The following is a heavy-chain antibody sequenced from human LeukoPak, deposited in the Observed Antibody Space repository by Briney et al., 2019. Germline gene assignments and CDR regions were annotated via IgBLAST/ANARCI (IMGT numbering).Heavy chain of an antibody. V-gene: IGHV5-10-1*01. CDR1: GYRFTNYW. Sequence: GESLKISCKGSGYRFTNYWISWVRPKPGKGLEGMGRIDPSDSYTKYSPSFQGHVTISGDKSISTVYLQWSSLKASDTAMYFCARVGTFDWSYYYYYGMDVWGQGTTVTVS. CDR2: IDPSDSYT. CDR3: ARVGTFDWSYYYYYGMDV. J-gene: IGHJ6*02. D-gene: IGHD3-9*01.